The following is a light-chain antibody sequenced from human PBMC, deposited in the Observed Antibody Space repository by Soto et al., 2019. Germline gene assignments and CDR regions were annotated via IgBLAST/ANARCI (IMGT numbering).Light chain of an antibody. Sequence: EMVLTQSPGTLSLSPGERATLSCRASQSVSSSYLSRYQHKPGQAPRLLIYGASSRATGIPDRFSGSGSGADFTLTISRLEPEDFAVYFCQQYCNSPPNTYGQGTKVEIK. J-gene: IGKJ2*01. CDR2: GAS. V-gene: IGKV3-20*01. CDR3: QQYCNSPPNT. CDR1: QSVSSSY.